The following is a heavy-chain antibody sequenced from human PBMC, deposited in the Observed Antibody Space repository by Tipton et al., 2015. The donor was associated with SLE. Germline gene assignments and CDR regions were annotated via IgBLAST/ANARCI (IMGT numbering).Heavy chain of an antibody. D-gene: IGHD2-2*01. V-gene: IGHV3-21*01. CDR2: ISSYGSYI. CDR1: GFPFSSYS. Sequence: SLRLSCAASGFPFSSYSINWVRQAPGKGLEWVSSISSYGSYIYYADSVKGRFTISRDNAKNSLYLQMSSLRVEDTAIYYCVRASLSFGEYQLLSAEYFQHWGQGTLVTVSS. J-gene: IGHJ1*01. CDR3: VRASLSFGEYQLLSAEYFQH.